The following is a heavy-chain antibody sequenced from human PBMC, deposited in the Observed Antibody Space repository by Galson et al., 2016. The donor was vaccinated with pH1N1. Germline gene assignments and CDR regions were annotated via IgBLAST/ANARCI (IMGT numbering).Heavy chain of an antibody. D-gene: IGHD2-21*01. CDR1: GGSITSGGSY. CDR3: ARHSHRNNSFDS. Sequence: SETLSLTCTVSGGSITSGGSYWAWIRQHPGKGLEWIGHISHTGTTFYNPALKSRVTISVDTSKNQFSLRLSSVTAADTAVYYCARHSHRNNSFDSWGQGTLVAVSS. CDR2: ISHTGTT. J-gene: IGHJ5*01. V-gene: IGHV4-39*01.